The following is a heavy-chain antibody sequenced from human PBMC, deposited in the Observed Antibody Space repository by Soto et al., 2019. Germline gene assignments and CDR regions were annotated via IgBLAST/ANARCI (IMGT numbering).Heavy chain of an antibody. CDR3: ALSTPHSTCLYGMDV. J-gene: IGHJ6*04. V-gene: IGHV1-46*01. CDR2: INPSGGST. Sequence: QVQLVQSGAEVKKPGASVKVSCKASGYTFTTFYMHWVRQAPGQGLEWMGIINPSGGSTTYAQKFQSIVTMTRDTSTCTVYKELSSLRSEDTAVYYCALSTPHSTCLYGMDVSGEGTTVTVSS. CDR1: GYTFTTFY.